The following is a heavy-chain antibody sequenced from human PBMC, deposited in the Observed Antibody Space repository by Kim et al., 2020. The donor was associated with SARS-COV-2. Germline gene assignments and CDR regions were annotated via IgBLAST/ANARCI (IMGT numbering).Heavy chain of an antibody. J-gene: IGHJ4*02. CDR3: ARGVGIAAAGQIDY. D-gene: IGHD6-13*01. Sequence: ADSVKGQCTISRDNAKNSLYLQMNSLRAEDTAVYYCARGVGIAAAGQIDYWGQGTLVTVSS. V-gene: IGHV3-21*01.